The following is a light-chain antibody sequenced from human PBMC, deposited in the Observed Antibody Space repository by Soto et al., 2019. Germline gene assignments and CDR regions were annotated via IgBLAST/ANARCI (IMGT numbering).Light chain of an antibody. Sequence: IRMTQSPSSLSAPTGDRVTITCRSSQTISTFLHWFQQKPGKAPNLLIYDASSLQSGVPSRFSGSGSGTDFTLTISSLQPEDFGTYYCQQTYSTFVSFGGGTKVDIK. CDR3: QQTYSTFVS. CDR1: QTISTF. J-gene: IGKJ4*01. V-gene: IGKV1-39*01. CDR2: DAS.